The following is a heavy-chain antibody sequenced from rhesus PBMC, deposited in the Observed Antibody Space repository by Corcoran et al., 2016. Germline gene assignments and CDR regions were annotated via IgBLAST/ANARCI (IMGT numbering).Heavy chain of an antibody. CDR2: ISYDGSKK. Sequence: VQLQESGPGVVKPSETLSLTCAVSGGSISDSYRWSWIRQPPGKGLEWVAVISYDGSKKYYADSGKDRFTISRDNSKNMLYLQMNNLKLEDTAVYYCARPLIVVVVSANFDYWGQGVLVTVSS. CDR3: ARPLIVVVVSANFDY. J-gene: IGHJ4*01. V-gene: IGHV3-54*01. D-gene: IGHD2-39*02. CDR1: GGSISDSYR.